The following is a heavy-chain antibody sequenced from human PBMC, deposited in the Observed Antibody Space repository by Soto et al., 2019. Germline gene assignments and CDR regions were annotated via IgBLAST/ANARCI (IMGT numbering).Heavy chain of an antibody. CDR1: GGTFSSYA. J-gene: IGHJ6*02. D-gene: IGHD1-1*01. Sequence: GASVKVSCKASGGTFSSYAISWVRQAPGQGLEWMGGIIPIFGTANYAQKFQGRVTITADESTSTAYMELSSLRSEDTAVYYCARPLQEPYYYHCMDVWGQGTTVTVSS. CDR2: IIPIFGTA. V-gene: IGHV1-69*13. CDR3: ARPLQEPYYYHCMDV.